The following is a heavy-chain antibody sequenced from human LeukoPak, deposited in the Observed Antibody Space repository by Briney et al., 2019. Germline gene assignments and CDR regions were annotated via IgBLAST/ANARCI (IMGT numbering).Heavy chain of an antibody. Sequence: GGSLRLSCAASEFTFSNYGMNWVRQAPGEGLEWVSYISSNSRTINYADSVRGRFTISRDNAKNSLYLQMNSLRDEDTAMYYCARDEWFGELSKGSQFDYWGQGTLVTVSS. D-gene: IGHD3-10*01. CDR1: EFTFSNYG. CDR3: ARDEWFGELSKGSQFDY. CDR2: ISSNSRTI. V-gene: IGHV3-48*02. J-gene: IGHJ4*02.